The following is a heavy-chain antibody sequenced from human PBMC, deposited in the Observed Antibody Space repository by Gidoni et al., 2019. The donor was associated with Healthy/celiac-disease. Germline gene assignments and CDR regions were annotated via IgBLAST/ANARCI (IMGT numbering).Heavy chain of an antibody. V-gene: IGHV4-4*02. CDR3: ARVVGGYDGYYYYMDV. Sequence: QVQLQESGPGLVKPSGTLSLTCAVSGGSISSSNWWRWVRQPPGKGLEWIGEIYHSGSTNYNPSLKSRVTISVDKSKNQFSLKLSSVTAADTAVYYCARVVGGYDGYYYYMDVWGKGTTVTVSS. CDR2: IYHSGST. J-gene: IGHJ6*03. D-gene: IGHD5-12*01. CDR1: GGSISSSNW.